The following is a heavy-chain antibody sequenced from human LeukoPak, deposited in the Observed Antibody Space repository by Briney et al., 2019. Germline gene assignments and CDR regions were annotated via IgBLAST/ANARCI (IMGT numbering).Heavy chain of an antibody. CDR3: SKDPEHIVATIIDY. Sequence: GGSLSLTCAASGCTFSNYSMSWVRQAPGKGLEWVSGISGSGATTYYADSVKGRFTISRDNSKSTLYLQMNSLRAEDTAVYYCSKDPEHIVATIIDYWGQGTLVTVSS. V-gene: IGHV3-23*01. D-gene: IGHD5-12*01. J-gene: IGHJ4*02. CDR2: ISGSGATT. CDR1: GCTFSNYS.